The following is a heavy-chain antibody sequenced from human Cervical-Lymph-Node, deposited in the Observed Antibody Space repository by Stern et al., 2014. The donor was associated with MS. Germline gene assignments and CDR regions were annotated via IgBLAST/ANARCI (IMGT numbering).Heavy chain of an antibody. V-gene: IGHV2-70*15. CDR1: GFSLSISGMC. CDR3: TRIPIGTTRYGNYYYGMDV. Sequence: QVTLKESGPALVKPTQTLTLTCTFSGFSLSISGMCVSWIRQPPGKALEWLARIDWDDDKYYSTSLKTRLTISKDTSKNQVVLTMTNMDPVDTATYYCTRIPIGTTRYGNYYYGMDVWGQGTTVTVSS. J-gene: IGHJ6*02. CDR2: IDWDDDK. D-gene: IGHD1-7*01.